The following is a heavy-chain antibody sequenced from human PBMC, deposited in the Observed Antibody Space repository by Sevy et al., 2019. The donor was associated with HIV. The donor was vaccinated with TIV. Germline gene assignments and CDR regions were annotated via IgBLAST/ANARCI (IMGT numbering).Heavy chain of an antibody. CDR2: ISTSGSNR. V-gene: IGHV3-48*03. CDR3: AKRGGQYDLGXDX. J-gene: IGHJ6*02. Sequence: GGSLRLSCAASGFIFSSFEMNWVRQAPGKGLEWVSSISTSGSNRYYADSVKGRVTISRDNAKKSLYLQMNSLRAEDTAIYFCAKRGGQYDLGXDXWGQGTTVTVSS. D-gene: IGHD1-1*01. CDR1: GFIFSSFE.